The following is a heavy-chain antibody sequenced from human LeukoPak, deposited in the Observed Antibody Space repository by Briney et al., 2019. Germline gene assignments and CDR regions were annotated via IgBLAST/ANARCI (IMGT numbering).Heavy chain of an antibody. CDR1: GFTFSSSS. Sequence: SGGSLRLSCVASGFTFSSSSMNWVRQAPGKGLEWVAVISYDGSNKYYADSVKGRFTISRDNSKNTLYLQMNSLRAEDTAVYYCARHVVAVGFDYWGQGTLVTVSS. CDR2: ISYDGSNK. J-gene: IGHJ4*02. CDR3: ARHVVAVGFDY. D-gene: IGHD3-22*01. V-gene: IGHV3-30*04.